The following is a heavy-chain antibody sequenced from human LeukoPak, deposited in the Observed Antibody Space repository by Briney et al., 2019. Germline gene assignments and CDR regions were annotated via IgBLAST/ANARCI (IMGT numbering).Heavy chain of an antibody. CDR3: AKNLPYCSSTSCYTTLWYGMDV. D-gene: IGHD2-2*02. J-gene: IGHJ6*02. CDR2: ISGSGGST. CDR1: GFTFSSCA. V-gene: IGHV3-23*01. Sequence: GGSLRLSCAASGFTFSSCAMSWVRQAPGKGLEWVSAISGSGGSTYYADSVKGRFTTSRDNSKNTLYLQMNSLRAEDTAVYYCAKNLPYCSSTSCYTTLWYGMDVWGQGTTVTVSS.